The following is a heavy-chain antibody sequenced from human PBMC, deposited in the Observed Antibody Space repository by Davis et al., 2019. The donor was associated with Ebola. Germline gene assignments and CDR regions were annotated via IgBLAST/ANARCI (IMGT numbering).Heavy chain of an antibody. CDR2: INAGNGNT. CDR3: ASALGIYSPPDY. Sequence: ASVKVSCKASGYTFTSYAMHWVRQAPGQRLEWMGWINAGNGNTKYSQKLQGRVTMTTDTSTSTAYMELRSLRSDDTAVYYCASALGIYSPPDYWGQGTLVTVSS. CDR1: GYTFTSYA. D-gene: IGHD5-12*01. V-gene: IGHV1-3*01. J-gene: IGHJ4*02.